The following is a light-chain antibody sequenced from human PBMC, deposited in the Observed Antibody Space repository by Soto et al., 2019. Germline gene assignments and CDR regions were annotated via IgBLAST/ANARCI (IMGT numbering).Light chain of an antibody. CDR2: GAS. Sequence: EIVLTQSAGTLSLSPGERATLSCRASQSVSNNYLAWYQQKPGQAPRLLIYGASSRATGIPDRFSGSVSGTDFTLTISRLEPEDFATYYCQQHGQWPITFGQGTRLEIK. J-gene: IGKJ5*01. CDR1: QSVSNNY. CDR3: QQHGQWPIT. V-gene: IGKV3-20*01.